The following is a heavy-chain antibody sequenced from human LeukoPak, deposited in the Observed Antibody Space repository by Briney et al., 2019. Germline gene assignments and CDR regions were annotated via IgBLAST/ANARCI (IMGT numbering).Heavy chain of an antibody. V-gene: IGHV3-64*01. CDR2: ISSNGGST. CDR3: ARDTWYYYYMDV. Sequence: GGSLRLSCAASGFTFSSYAMHWVRQAPGKGLEYVSAISSNGGSTYYANSVKGRFTISRDNSKNTLYLQMGSLRAEDMAVYYCARDTWYYYYMDVWGKGTTVTVSS. J-gene: IGHJ6*03. CDR1: GFTFSSYA. D-gene: IGHD2/OR15-2a*01.